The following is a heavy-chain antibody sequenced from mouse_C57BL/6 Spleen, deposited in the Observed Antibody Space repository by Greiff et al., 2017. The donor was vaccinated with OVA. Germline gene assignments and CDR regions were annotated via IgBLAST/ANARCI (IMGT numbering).Heavy chain of an antibody. J-gene: IGHJ2*01. V-gene: IGHV2-2*01. CDR3: ARESQPGIGYYFDY. CDR1: GFSFTSYG. Sequence: QFQLQQSGPGLVQPSQSLTITCTVSGFSFTSYGVHWVSQSPGTGLEWLGVIWSGGSTDSNAAFISSLTISKDNTKSQVFFKMNSLQADDTAIYYCARESQPGIGYYFDYWGQGTTLTVSS. D-gene: IGHD6-1*01. CDR2: IWSGGST.